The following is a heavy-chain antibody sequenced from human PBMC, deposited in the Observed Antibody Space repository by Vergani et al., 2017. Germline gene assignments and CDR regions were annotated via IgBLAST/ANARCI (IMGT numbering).Heavy chain of an antibody. CDR1: GGSFSGYY. CDR2: INHSGST. CDR3: ARGLGGYSYGHGVGDDYYYMDV. J-gene: IGHJ6*03. V-gene: IGHV4-34*01. Sequence: QVQLQQWGAGLLKPSETLSITCAVYGGSFSGYYWSWIRQPPGKGLEWIGEINHSGSTNYNPSLKSRVTISVETSKNQFSLKLSSVTAADTAVYYCARGLGGYSYGHGVGDDYYYMDVWGKGTTVTVSS. D-gene: IGHD5-18*01.